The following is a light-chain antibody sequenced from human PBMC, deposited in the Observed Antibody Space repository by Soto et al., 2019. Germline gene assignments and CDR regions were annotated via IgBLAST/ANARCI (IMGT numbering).Light chain of an antibody. CDR2: AAS. J-gene: IGKJ1*01. V-gene: IGKV3-15*01. CDR1: QSVSSN. Sequence: EIVLTQSPAILSVSPGERATLSCRASQSVSSNLAWYQQKPGQAPRLLIYAASTRATGIPARFSGSGSGTEFTLTISSLQSEDVAVYYCQQYNNWPRTFGQGTKVDIK. CDR3: QQYNNWPRT.